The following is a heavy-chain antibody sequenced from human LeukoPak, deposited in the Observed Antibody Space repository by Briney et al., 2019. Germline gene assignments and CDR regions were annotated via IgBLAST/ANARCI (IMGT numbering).Heavy chain of an antibody. CDR2: IKPDGTTK. V-gene: IGHV3-7*03. J-gene: IGHJ4*02. Sequence: GGSLRLSCAASGFPFSSYSMTWVRQAPGKGLEWVANIKPDGTTKFYVDSVKGRFTISRDNALNSLYLQMNSLRAEDTAIYYCARSIPYGTTWYGRSDYWGQGTLVTVPS. CDR1: GFPFSSYS. CDR3: ARSIPYGTTWYGRSDY. D-gene: IGHD6-13*01.